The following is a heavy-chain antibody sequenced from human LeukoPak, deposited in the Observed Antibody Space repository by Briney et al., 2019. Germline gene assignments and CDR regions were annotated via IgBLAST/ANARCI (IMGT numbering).Heavy chain of an antibody. J-gene: IGHJ5*02. D-gene: IGHD2-15*01. V-gene: IGHV1-24*01. CDR2: FDPDDGET. CDR3: ATAIYCSGGSCYSVNWFDP. CDR1: GYTLTELS. Sequence: ASVKVSCKVSGYTLTELSMHWVRQAPGKGLEWMGGFDPDDGETIYAQKFQGRVTMTEDTSTDTACMELSSLRSEDTAVYYCATAIYCSGGSCYSVNWFDPWGQGTLVTVSS.